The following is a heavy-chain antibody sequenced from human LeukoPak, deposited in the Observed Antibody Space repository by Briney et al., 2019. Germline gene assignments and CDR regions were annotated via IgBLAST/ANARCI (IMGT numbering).Heavy chain of an antibody. D-gene: IGHD6-19*01. Sequence: PGGSLRLSCAASGFTFSSYSMNWVRQAPGKGLEWVSSISSSSSYIYYADSVKGRFTISRDNAKNSLYLQMNSLRAEDTAVYYCARGRAVAANNWFDPRGQGTLVTVSS. CDR3: ARGRAVAANNWFDP. CDR2: ISSSSSYI. V-gene: IGHV3-21*01. J-gene: IGHJ5*02. CDR1: GFTFSSYS.